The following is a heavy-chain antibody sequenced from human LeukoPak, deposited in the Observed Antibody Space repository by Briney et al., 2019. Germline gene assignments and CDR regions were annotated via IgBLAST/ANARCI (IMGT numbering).Heavy chain of an antibody. CDR2: ISSSSSTI. V-gene: IGHV3-48*01. Sequence: GRSQRLSPAASGFPFRSYSMNWVRQAPGKGVEWVSYISSSSSTIYYADSVKGRFTISRDNAKNSLYLQMNSLRSEDTAVYYCARAYSGSYFFDYWGQGTLVTVSS. CDR1: GFPFRSYS. D-gene: IGHD1-26*01. CDR3: ARAYSGSYFFDY. J-gene: IGHJ4*02.